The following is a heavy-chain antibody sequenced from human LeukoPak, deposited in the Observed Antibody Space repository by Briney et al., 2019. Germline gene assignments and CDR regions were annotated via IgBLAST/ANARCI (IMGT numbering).Heavy chain of an antibody. V-gene: IGHV3-23*01. CDR2: ITDSGGTT. Sequence: GGSLRLSCAASGFTFNTYAMSWVRQAPGKGLEWVSSITDSGGTTYYADSVKGRFTISRDNSRNTLYLQMNSLRADDTAVYYCAKGEYSSSWSSFQHWGQGTLVTVSS. CDR1: GFTFNTYA. J-gene: IGHJ1*01. CDR3: AKGEYSSSWSSFQH. D-gene: IGHD6-13*01.